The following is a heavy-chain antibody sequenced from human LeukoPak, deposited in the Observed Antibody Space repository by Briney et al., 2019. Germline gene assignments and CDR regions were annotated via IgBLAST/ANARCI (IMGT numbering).Heavy chain of an antibody. CDR1: GASISSYY. D-gene: IGHD5-18*01. V-gene: IGHV4-59*08. CDR3: ATSCGNSYGCYFDY. Sequence: SGTLSLTCTASGASISSYYWSWIRQPPGKGLEWIGYIYYSGSTNYNPSLKSRVTISVDTSKSQFSLRLSSVTAADTAIYYCATSCGNSYGCYFDYWGQGTLVTVSS. CDR2: IYYSGST. J-gene: IGHJ4*02.